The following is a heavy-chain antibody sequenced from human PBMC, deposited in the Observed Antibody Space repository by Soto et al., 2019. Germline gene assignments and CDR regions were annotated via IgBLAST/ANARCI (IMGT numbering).Heavy chain of an antibody. CDR1: GFTFSSYE. CDR3: ATDDSLAY. V-gene: IGHV3-7*03. CDR2: IGQDGGEK. Sequence: PGGSLRLSCAASGFTFSSYEMNWVRQAPGKGLEWVASIGQDGGEKHYVDSVKGRFTISRDNAKTSLDLQMNSLGVEDTAIYYCATDDSLAYWGQGTLVTVSS. D-gene: IGHD5-18*01. J-gene: IGHJ4*02.